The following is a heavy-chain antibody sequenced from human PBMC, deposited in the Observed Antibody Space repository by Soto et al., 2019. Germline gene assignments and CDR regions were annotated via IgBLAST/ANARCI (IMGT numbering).Heavy chain of an antibody. J-gene: IGHJ6*03. V-gene: IGHV1-8*01. CDR2: MNPNSGNT. Sequence: ASVKVSCKGSGYTFTSYDINWVRQATGQGLEWMGWMNPNSGNTGYAQKFQGRVTMTRNTSISTAYMELSSLRSEDTAVYYCARDLWYTVTSPYYYYYYMDVWGKGTTVTVSS. CDR1: GYTFTSYD. D-gene: IGHD4-4*01. CDR3: ARDLWYTVTSPYYYYYYMDV.